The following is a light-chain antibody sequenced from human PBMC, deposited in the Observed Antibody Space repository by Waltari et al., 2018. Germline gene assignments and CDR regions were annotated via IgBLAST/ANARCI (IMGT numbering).Light chain of an antibody. CDR2: DVS. Sequence: QSALTQPASVSGSPGQSITISCTGTASDVAFYNYVSWYQPRPGKAPKVIIYDVSERPSGVSNPLSGFKSGNTAYLTISGLQAEDEADYYCNSYTGSSSWVFGGGTKLTV. V-gene: IGLV2-14*03. J-gene: IGLJ3*02. CDR3: NSYTGSSSWV. CDR1: ASDVAFYNY.